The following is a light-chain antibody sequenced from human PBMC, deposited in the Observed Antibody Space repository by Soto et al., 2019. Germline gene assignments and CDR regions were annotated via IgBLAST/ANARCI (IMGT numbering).Light chain of an antibody. CDR1: QGTRYY. Sequence: DIHVTQSRSPLAASLGDRVTSPXQASQGTRYYLNGDQQQRGXAPKXXXDYXSHLATGGPSRFSGSGSVQYFTFTISSLPPQDFAKYYFQQYNSVTRTFGGGTKVDI. CDR3: QQYNSVTRT. J-gene: IGKJ4*01. V-gene: IGKV1-33*01. CDR2: YXS.